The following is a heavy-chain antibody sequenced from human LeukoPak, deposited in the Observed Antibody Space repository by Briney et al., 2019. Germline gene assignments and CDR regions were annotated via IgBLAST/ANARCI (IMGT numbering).Heavy chain of an antibody. J-gene: IGHJ4*02. CDR3: ASSTAGRWYRDSHYFDY. D-gene: IGHD4-23*01. V-gene: IGHV3-21*01. Sequence: PGGSLRLSCAASGFTFSLYNMNWVRQAPGKGLEWVSSISSSSSNIYYADSLRGRFTISRDNAKNSLYLQMNSLRAEDTAVYYCASSTAGRWYRDSHYFDYWGQGILVTVSS. CDR1: GFTFSLYN. CDR2: ISSSSSNI.